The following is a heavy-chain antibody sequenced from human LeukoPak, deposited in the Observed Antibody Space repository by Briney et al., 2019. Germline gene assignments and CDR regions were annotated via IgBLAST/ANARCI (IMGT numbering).Heavy chain of an antibody. Sequence: PSETLSLTCAVSGGSISSGGYSWSWIRQPPGKGLEWIGYIYHSGSTYYNPSLKSRVTISVDRSKNQFSLKLSSVTAADAAVYYCARVLVRGVITNPWGQGTLVTVSS. J-gene: IGHJ5*02. V-gene: IGHV4-30-2*01. CDR3: ARVLVRGVITNP. CDR2: IYHSGST. D-gene: IGHD3-10*01. CDR1: GGSISSGGYS.